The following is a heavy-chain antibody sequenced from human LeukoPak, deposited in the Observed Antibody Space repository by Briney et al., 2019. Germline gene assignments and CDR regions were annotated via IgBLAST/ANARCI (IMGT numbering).Heavy chain of an antibody. Sequence: SGGSLRLSCAASGFTFSDYYMSWIRQAPGKGLEWVSYISSSGSTIYYADSVKGRFTISRDNAKNSLYLQMNSLRAEDTAVYYCASHSNYDLHFDYWGQGTLVTVSS. J-gene: IGHJ4*02. D-gene: IGHD4-11*01. V-gene: IGHV3-11*01. CDR3: ASHSNYDLHFDY. CDR1: GFTFSDYY. CDR2: ISSSGSTI.